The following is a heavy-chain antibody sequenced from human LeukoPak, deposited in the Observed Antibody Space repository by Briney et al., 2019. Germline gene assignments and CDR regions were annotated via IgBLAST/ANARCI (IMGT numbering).Heavy chain of an antibody. Sequence: GGSLRLSCAASGFTVSSKYMSWVRQAPGRGLEWVSVIYSGGSTYYADSVKGRFTISRDNSKNTVYLQMNSLRAEDTAVYYCARDCSASSSDYYPLGYWGQGTLVTVSS. J-gene: IGHJ4*02. CDR2: IYSGGST. CDR3: ARDCSASSSDYYPLGY. D-gene: IGHD3-22*01. CDR1: GFTVSSKY. V-gene: IGHV3-66*01.